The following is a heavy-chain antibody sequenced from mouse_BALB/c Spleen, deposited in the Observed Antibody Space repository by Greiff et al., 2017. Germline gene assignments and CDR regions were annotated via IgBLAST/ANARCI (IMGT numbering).Heavy chain of an antibody. D-gene: IGHD1-1*01. CDR2: ISSGGST. J-gene: IGHJ3*01. Sequence: EVKVEESGGGLVKPGGSLKLSCAASGFTFSSYAMSWVRQTPEKRLEWVASISSGGSTYYPDSVKGRFTISRDNARNILYLQMSSLRSEDTAMYYCARGYGSLLAWFAYWGQGTLVTVSA. CDR3: ARGYGSLLAWFAY. V-gene: IGHV5-6-5*01. CDR1: GFTFSSYA.